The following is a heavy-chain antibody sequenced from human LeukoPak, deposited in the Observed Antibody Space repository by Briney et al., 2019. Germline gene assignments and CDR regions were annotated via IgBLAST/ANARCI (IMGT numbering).Heavy chain of an antibody. CDR3: ARPRYSSSWYYFDY. J-gene: IGHJ4*02. CDR2: INPNSGGT. V-gene: IGHV1-2*02. CDR1: GYTFTGYY. D-gene: IGHD6-13*01. Sequence: ASVKASCKASGYTFTGYYMHWVRQAPGQGLEWMGWINPNSGGTNYAQKFQGRVTMTRDTSISTAYMELSRLRSNDTAVYYCARPRYSSSWYYFDYWGQGTLVTVSS.